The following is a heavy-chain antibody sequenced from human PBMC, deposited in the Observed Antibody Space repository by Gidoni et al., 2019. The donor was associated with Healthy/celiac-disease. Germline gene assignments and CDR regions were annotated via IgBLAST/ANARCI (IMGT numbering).Heavy chain of an antibody. CDR2: ISGSGGST. CDR1: GFPFSSYA. V-gene: IGHV3-23*01. D-gene: IGHD3-10*01. J-gene: IGHJ4*02. Sequence: EVQLLESGGGLVQPGGSLRLSCAASGFPFSSYAMSWVRQAPGKGLEWVSAISGSGGSTYYADSVKGRFTISRDNSKNTLYLQMNSLRAEDTAVYYCAKSLGRRGLWYYFDYWGQGTLVTVSS. CDR3: AKSLGRRGLWYYFDY.